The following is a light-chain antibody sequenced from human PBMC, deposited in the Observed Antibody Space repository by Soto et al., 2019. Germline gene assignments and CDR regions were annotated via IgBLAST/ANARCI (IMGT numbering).Light chain of an antibody. CDR3: QQYNNWPRT. V-gene: IGKV3-15*01. J-gene: IGKJ1*01. CDR2: GAS. CDR1: QFISKS. Sequence: EIVMTQSPATLSVSPGEIVTLSCRASQFISKSLAWYQQRPGQPPRILSYGASTRAAGISARFSGSGSGTEFTLTISSLKSEDFAVYYCQQYNNWPRTFGQGTKVDIK.